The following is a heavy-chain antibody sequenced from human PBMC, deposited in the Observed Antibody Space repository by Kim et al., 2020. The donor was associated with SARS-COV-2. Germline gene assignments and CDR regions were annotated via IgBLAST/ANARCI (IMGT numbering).Heavy chain of an antibody. J-gene: IGHJ4*02. CDR3: ASSNPINLYDGHY. Sequence: ASVKVSCKASGYIFTDYYIHWVRQAPGQGLEWMGRINPKSAGTNYAEKFQGRVTMTRDTSIGTVYMELNRLRSDDTAVYYCASSNPINLYDGHYWGQGTLVTVSS. CDR1: GYIFTDYY. CDR2: INPKSAGT. D-gene: IGHD2-8*01. V-gene: IGHV1-2*06.